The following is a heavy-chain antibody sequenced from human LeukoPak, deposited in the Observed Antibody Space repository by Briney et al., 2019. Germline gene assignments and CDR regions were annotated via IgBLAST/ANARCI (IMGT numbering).Heavy chain of an antibody. D-gene: IGHD1-1*01. Sequence: ASVKVSCKASGYTFTSYYMHWVRQAPGQGLEWMGIINPSGGSTSYAQKFQGRVTMTRDMSTSTAYMELSSLRSEDTAVYYCARERGTDYYYMDVWGKGTTVTISS. CDR2: INPSGGST. J-gene: IGHJ6*03. CDR3: ARERGTDYYYMDV. V-gene: IGHV1-46*01. CDR1: GYTFTSYY.